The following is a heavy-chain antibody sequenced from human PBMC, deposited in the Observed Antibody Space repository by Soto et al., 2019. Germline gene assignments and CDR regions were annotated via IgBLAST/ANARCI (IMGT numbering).Heavy chain of an antibody. J-gene: IGHJ6*02. CDR2: IYYSGST. Sequence: ETLSLTCTVSGASISSYYWSWIRQPPGKGLEWIGYIYYSGSTNYNPSLKSRVTVSLDTSKSQFSLKLSSVAAADTAVHYCARVPNYRPYYYYYAVDVWGQGTTVTVSS. CDR1: GASISSYY. D-gene: IGHD4-4*01. CDR3: ARVPNYRPYYYYYAVDV. V-gene: IGHV4-59*01.